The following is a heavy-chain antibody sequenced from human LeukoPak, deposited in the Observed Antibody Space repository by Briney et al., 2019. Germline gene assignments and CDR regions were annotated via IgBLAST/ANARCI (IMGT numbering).Heavy chain of an antibody. Sequence: GGSLRLSCAASGFTFGSYAMNWVRQAPGKGLEWVSTISGSGAGTYYADSVKGRFTISRDNAKNTLYLQMNSLRAEDTAVYYCAIVSYSSSWYFYYGMDVWGQGTTVTVSS. J-gene: IGHJ6*02. CDR3: AIVSYSSSWYFYYGMDV. CDR2: ISGSGAGT. D-gene: IGHD6-13*01. CDR1: GFTFGSYA. V-gene: IGHV3-23*01.